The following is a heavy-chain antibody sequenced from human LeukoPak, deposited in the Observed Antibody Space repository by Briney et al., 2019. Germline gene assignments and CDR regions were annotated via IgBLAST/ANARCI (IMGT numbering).Heavy chain of an antibody. CDR3: AREPRCYYYYYMDV. Sequence: ASVKVSCKTSGYTFTAYYMHWVRQAPGQGLEWMGWINPNSGDSDYAQKFQGRVTMTRDTSISTAYMELSRLRSDDTAVYYCAREPRCYYYYYMDVWGKGTTVTVSS. V-gene: IGHV1-2*02. CDR1: GYTFTAYY. CDR2: INPNSGDS. D-gene: IGHD7-27*01. J-gene: IGHJ6*03.